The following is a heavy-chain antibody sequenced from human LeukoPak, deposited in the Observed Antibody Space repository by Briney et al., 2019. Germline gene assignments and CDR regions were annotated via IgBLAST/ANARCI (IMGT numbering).Heavy chain of an antibody. J-gene: IGHJ4*02. CDR2: INHSGST. Sequence: SETLSLTCAVYGGSFSGYYWSWIRQPPGKGLEWIGEINHSGSTNYNPSLKSRVTISVDTSKNQFSLKLSSVTAADTAVYYCARILYCLVALHPGYYFDYWGQGTLVPVSS. V-gene: IGHV4-34*01. CDR1: GGSFSGYY. D-gene: IGHD2-8*02. CDR3: ARILYCLVALHPGYYFDY.